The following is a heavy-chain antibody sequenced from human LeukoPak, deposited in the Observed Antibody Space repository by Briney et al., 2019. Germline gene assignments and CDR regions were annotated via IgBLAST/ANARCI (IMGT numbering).Heavy chain of an antibody. J-gene: IGHJ4*02. CDR3: ARERVENQQLVGGNY. V-gene: IGHV3-66*01. CDR1: GLTVSSNY. D-gene: IGHD6-6*01. Sequence: PGGSLRLSCAASGLTVSSNYMSWVRQAPGKELEWVSVIYSGGSTYYADSVKGRFTISRDNSKNTLYLQMNSLRAEDTAVYYCARERVENQQLVGGNYWGQGTLVTVSS. CDR2: IYSGGST.